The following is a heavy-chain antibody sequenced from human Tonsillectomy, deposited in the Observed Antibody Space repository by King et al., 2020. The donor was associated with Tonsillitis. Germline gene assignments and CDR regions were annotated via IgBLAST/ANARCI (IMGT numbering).Heavy chain of an antibody. D-gene: IGHD4-17*01. V-gene: IGHV4-30-4*07. CDR3: ASATVTTWGPSNWFDP. CDR1: GGSFSSGGYS. J-gene: IGHJ5*02. Sequence: VQLQESGPGLVKPSQTLSLTCAVSGGSFSSGGYSWSWIRQPPGKGLEWIGYIYYSGSTYYNPSLKSRVTISVDTSKNQFSLKLSSVTAADTAVYYCASATVTTWGPSNWFDPWGQGTLVTVSS. CDR2: IYYSGST.